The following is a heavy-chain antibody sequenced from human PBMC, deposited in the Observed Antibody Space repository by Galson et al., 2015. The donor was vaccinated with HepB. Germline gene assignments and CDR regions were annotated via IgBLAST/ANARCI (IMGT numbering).Heavy chain of an antibody. D-gene: IGHD1-14*01. CDR2: LSLSGGTT. V-gene: IGHV3-23*01. CDR1: GFTVSSHA. J-gene: IGHJ6*02. Sequence: SLRLSCAASGFTVSSHAMSWVRQAPGKGLEWVSSLSLSGGTTYYADSVKGRFTISRDNSKDTLLLQMNSLAADDTAVYYCTKGFRNVPLMDVWGQGTTVIVSS. CDR3: TKGFRNVPLMDV.